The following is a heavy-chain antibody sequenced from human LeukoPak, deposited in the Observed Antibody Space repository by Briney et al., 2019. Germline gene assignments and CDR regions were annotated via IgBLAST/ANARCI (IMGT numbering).Heavy chain of an antibody. V-gene: IGHV3-53*01. CDR2: TYTGGNS. Sequence: GGSLRLSCAASGFTVSSIHMVWVRQAPGKGLERVSVTYTGGNSYYADSVKGRFIISRDISKNTLYLQMNSLRAEDSALYYCARGGRGSAAVVAPRSFDIWSQGTMVTVSS. J-gene: IGHJ3*02. CDR3: ARGGRGSAAVVAPRSFDI. D-gene: IGHD3-22*01. CDR1: GFTVSSIH.